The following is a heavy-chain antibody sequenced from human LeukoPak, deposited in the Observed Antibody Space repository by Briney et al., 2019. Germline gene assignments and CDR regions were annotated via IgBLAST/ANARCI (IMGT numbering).Heavy chain of an antibody. CDR1: GFTFSSYS. J-gene: IGHJ4*02. D-gene: IGHD3-22*01. V-gene: IGHV3-21*01. CDR2: VNTVSSYI. CDR3: ARLRRNSDTSGYYYYYDY. Sequence: GGSLRLSCAASGFTFSSYSFNWVRQAPGKGLEWVSSVNTVSSYIYYADSVRGRFTISRDNADNSLYLQMNCMRVEDTGVYYCARLRRNSDTSGYYYYYDYWGQGTLVTVSS.